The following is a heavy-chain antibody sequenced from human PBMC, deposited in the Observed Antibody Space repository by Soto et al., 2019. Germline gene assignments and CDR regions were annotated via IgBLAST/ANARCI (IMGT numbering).Heavy chain of an antibody. CDR2: IYYSGST. CDR3: ARWVVGVVVPAATIDY. V-gene: IGHV4-31*03. Sequence: SETLSLTCTVSGGSISSGGYYWSWIRQHPGKGLEWIGYIYYSGSTYYNPSLKSRVTISVDTSKNQFSLKLSSVTAADTAVYYCARWVVGVVVPAATIDYWGQGTLVTVS. D-gene: IGHD2-2*01. CDR1: GGSISSGGYY. J-gene: IGHJ4*02.